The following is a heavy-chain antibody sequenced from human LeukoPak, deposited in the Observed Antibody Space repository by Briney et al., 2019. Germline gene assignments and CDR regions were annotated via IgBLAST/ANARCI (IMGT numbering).Heavy chain of an antibody. Sequence: GGSLRLSCAASGFTFSSYSMNWVRQAPGKGLEWVSAISGSGGSTYYADSVKGRFTISRDNSKNTLYLQMNSLRAEDTAVYYCALSFGDYGGNSPRYFDYWGQGTLVTVSS. CDR2: ISGSGGST. CDR3: ALSFGDYGGNSPRYFDY. J-gene: IGHJ4*02. D-gene: IGHD4-23*01. CDR1: GFTFSSYS. V-gene: IGHV3-23*01.